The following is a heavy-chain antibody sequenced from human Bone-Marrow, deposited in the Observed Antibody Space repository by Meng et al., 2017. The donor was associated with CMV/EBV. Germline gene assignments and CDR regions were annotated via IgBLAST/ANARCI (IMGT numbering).Heavy chain of an antibody. D-gene: IGHD6-19*01. J-gene: IGHJ4*02. CDR3: SRTHNASGWYYFDY. CDR2: INPNSGGT. CDR1: GYTFTSYE. V-gene: IGHV1-2*02. Sequence: ASVKVSCKTSGYTFTSYEIIWVRQAPGQGLEWMGWINPNSGGTNYAQKFQGRVTMTRDTSISTVYMELSRLRSDDTAVYYCSRTHNASGWYYFDYWGQGTLVTVSS.